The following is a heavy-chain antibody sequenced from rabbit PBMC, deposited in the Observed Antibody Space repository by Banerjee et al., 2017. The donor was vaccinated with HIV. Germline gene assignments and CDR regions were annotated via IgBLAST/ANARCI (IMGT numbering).Heavy chain of an antibody. J-gene: IGHJ4*01. Sequence: QSLEESGGDLVKPGASLTLTCTASGFSFSSYYYMCWVRQAPGKGLEWIACIYAGSSGSTYYASWAKGRFTISKTSSTTVTLQMTSLTAADTATYFCARGPGSSLWTLYFNLWGQGTLVTVS. CDR2: IYAGSSGST. CDR3: ARGPGSSLWTLYFNL. CDR1: GFSFSSYYY. V-gene: IGHV1S40*01. D-gene: IGHD8-1*01.